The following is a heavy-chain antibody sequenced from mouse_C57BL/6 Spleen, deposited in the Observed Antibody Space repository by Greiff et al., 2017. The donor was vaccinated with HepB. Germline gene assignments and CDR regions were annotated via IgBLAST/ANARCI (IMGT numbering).Heavy chain of an antibody. Sequence: DVKLVESGGGLVQPGGSLSLSCAASGFTFTDYYMSWVRQPPGKALEWLGFIRNKANGYTTEYSASVKGRFTISRDNSQSILYLQMNALKAEDSATYYCARYGFSMDYWGQGTSVTVSS. CDR2: IRNKANGYTT. V-gene: IGHV7-3*01. CDR3: ARYGFSMDY. J-gene: IGHJ4*01. CDR1: GFTFTDYY.